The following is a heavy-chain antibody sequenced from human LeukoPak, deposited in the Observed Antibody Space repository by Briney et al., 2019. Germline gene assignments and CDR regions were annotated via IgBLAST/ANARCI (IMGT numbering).Heavy chain of an antibody. J-gene: IGHJ5*02. V-gene: IGHV1-18*01. CDR2: ISAYNGNT. CDR1: GGTFSSYA. D-gene: IGHD3-9*01. CDR3: ARLPYYDILTGYYDWFDP. Sequence: ASVKVSCKASGGTFSSYAISWVRQAPGQGLEWMGWISAYNGNTNYAQKLQGRVTMTTDTSTSTAYMELRSLRSDDTAVYYCARLPYYDILTGYYDWFDPWGQGTLVTVSS.